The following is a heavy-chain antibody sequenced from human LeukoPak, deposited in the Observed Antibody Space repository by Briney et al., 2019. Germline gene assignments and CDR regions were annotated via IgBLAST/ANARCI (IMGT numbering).Heavy chain of an antibody. D-gene: IGHD6-19*01. CDR1: GFTFSSYA. CDR2: ISGTGGST. CDR3: ANGYSTAWYYFDY. Sequence: PGGSLRLPCAASGFTFSSYAMTWVRQAPGKGLEWVSSISGTGGSTYYADSVKGRSTISRDNSRSTLYLQMNSLSTEDTAVYYCANGYSTAWYYFDYWGQGTLVTVSS. V-gene: IGHV3-23*01. J-gene: IGHJ4*02.